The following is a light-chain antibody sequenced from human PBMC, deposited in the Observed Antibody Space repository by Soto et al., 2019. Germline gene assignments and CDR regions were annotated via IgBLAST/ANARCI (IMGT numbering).Light chain of an antibody. V-gene: IGLV1-44*01. Sequence: QSVLTQPPSASGTPGQRVTISCSGSRSNIGSNAVSWYQQLPGTAPKLLIYNDNQRPSGVPDRFSASKSVTSASLAISGLQSEDEADYYCAAWDDSLNARGVFGGGTKVNVL. CDR1: RSNIGSNA. CDR3: AAWDDSLNARGV. CDR2: NDN. J-gene: IGLJ3*02.